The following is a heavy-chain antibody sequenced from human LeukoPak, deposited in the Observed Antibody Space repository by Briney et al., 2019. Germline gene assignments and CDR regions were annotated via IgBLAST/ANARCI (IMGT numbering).Heavy chain of an antibody. CDR3: ARLWGYCSGGSCYSTPY. Sequence: GGSLRLSCADSGFTFSRYSMNWVGQAPGKGLEWVSYICSSGSTIYYADSVKGRFTISRDNAKNSLYLQMNSLRDEDTAVYYCARLWGYCSGGSCYSTPYWGQGTLVTVSS. CDR2: ICSSGSTI. CDR1: GFTFSRYS. D-gene: IGHD2-15*01. V-gene: IGHV3-48*02. J-gene: IGHJ4*02.